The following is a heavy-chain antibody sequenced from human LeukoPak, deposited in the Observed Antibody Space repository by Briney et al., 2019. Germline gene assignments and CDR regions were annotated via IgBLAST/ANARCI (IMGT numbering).Heavy chain of an antibody. CDR3: VKFAPGFLSADWFDP. D-gene: IGHD2/OR15-2a*01. Sequence: GGSLGLSCAASGFIFSNSALSWVRLPPGRGLEWVAGIGGSNVPRTWYADSMKGRFTISRDGSKSTLYLQMTSLRAEDTALYYCVKFAPGFLSADWFDPWGQGTRVTVSS. CDR1: GFIFSNSA. J-gene: IGHJ5*02. CDR2: IGGSNVPRT. V-gene: IGHV3-23*01.